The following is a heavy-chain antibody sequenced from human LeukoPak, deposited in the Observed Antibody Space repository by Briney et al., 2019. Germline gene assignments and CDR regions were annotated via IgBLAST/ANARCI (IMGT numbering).Heavy chain of an antibody. V-gene: IGHV1-69*13. D-gene: IGHD3-10*01. CDR2: IIPIFDTS. J-gene: IGHJ5*02. CDR1: GYTFTGYY. CDR3: ARDSGTTGEVKFDP. Sequence: ASVKVSCKASGYTFTGYYLRWVRQAPGQGLEWMGGIIPIFDTSNYAQKFQGRVTFTSDDSTSTAYMELSSLRSEDTAVYYCARDSGTTGEVKFDPWGQGTLVTVSS.